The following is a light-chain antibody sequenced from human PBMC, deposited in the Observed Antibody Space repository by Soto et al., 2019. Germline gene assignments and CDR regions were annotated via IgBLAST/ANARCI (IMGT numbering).Light chain of an antibody. Sequence: QSALTQPASVSGSPGQSITISCTGTSSDVGGYKYVSWFRQHPGKAPKLLIYEVSNRPSGLSNRFSGSKSGNTASLTISGLQAEDEADYYCSSYTGSSSWVFGGGTKLTVL. V-gene: IGLV2-14*01. CDR1: SSDVGGYKY. CDR3: SSYTGSSSWV. CDR2: EVS. J-gene: IGLJ3*02.